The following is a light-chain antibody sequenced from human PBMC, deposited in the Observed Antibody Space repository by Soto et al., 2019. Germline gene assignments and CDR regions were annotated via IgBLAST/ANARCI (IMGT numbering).Light chain of an antibody. CDR2: EAS. CDR3: KQYKDWSQIT. J-gene: IGKJ4*01. Sequence: EIVMTQSPATLSVSPGGRATLSCRASQSVNGNLAWYQQKPGQAPRLLIYEASTRATGIPARFSGSGSGTYFTLTISSLQSEDFAVNYCKQYKDWSQITFGGGTQVEMK. CDR1: QSVNGN. V-gene: IGKV3-15*01.